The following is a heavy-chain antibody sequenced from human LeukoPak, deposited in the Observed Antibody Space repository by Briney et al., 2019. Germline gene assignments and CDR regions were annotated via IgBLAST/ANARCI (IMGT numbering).Heavy chain of an antibody. D-gene: IGHD4-17*01. V-gene: IGHV4-39*07. CDR1: GGSISSSSYY. J-gene: IGHJ4*02. CDR2: IYYSGST. Sequence: PSETLSLTCTVSGGSISSSSYYWGWIRQPPGKGLEWIGSIYYSGSTYYNPSLKSRVTISVDTSKNQFSLKLSSVTAADTAVYYCARALNYGANFDYWGQGTLVTVSS. CDR3: ARALNYGANFDY.